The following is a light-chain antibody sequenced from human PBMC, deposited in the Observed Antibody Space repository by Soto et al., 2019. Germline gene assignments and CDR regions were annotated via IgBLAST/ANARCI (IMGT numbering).Light chain of an antibody. J-gene: IGKJ2*01. CDR3: QQSYSTPYT. V-gene: IGKV1-39*01. CDR1: QSISTY. CDR2: VAS. Sequence: DIQMTQSPSSLSASVGDRVTITCRARQSISTYLNWYQQKPGKAPKLLISVASRLQSGVPSRFSGSGSGTDFTLTISSLQPEDFASYSCQQSYSTPYTFCQGTKLEI.